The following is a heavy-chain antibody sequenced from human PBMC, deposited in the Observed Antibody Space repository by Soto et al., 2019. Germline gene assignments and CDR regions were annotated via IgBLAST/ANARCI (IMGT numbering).Heavy chain of an antibody. J-gene: IGHJ4*02. CDR3: ASGIQLWLRRIYNGYSG. Sequence: QVQLVQSGAEVKKPESSVKVSCKAPGGTFSTYAISWVRQAPGQGLEWMGGIIPMFGTANYAQRFQDRVTITADESTNTVYMERSSLRSEDTAVYFCASGIQLWLRRIYNGYSGWGQGTLVTVSS. CDR2: IIPMFGTA. CDR1: GGTFSTYA. V-gene: IGHV1-69*12. D-gene: IGHD5-18*01.